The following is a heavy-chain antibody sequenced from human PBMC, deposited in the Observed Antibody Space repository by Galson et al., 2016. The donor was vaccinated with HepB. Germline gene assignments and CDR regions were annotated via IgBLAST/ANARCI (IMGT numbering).Heavy chain of an antibody. V-gene: IGHV4-61*02. CDR1: GGSISSGSYY. CDR2: IYTSGST. J-gene: IGHJ6*03. CDR3: ARVRHGYYYIDV. Sequence: TLSLTCTVSGGSISSGSYYWSWIRQPAGKGLEWIGRIYTSGSTNYNPSLKSRVTISVDTSKNQFSLKLNSVTATDTAIYYCARVRHGYYYIDVWGKGTTVTVSS. D-gene: IGHD4-17*01.